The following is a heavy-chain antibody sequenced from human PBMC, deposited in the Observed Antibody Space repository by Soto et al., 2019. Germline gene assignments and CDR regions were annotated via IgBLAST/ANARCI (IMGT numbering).Heavy chain of an antibody. D-gene: IGHD2-2*02. CDR3: ARDHCSSTSCYSMGGLYY. CDR1: GGTFSSYA. Sequence: QVQLVQSGAEVKKPGSSVKVSCKASGGTFSSYAISWVRQAPGQGLEWMGGIIPIFGTANYAQKFQGRVTITADESTSTAYMELSSLRSEDTAVYYCARDHCSSTSCYSMGGLYYWGQGTLVTVSS. CDR2: IIPIFGTA. J-gene: IGHJ4*02. V-gene: IGHV1-69*01.